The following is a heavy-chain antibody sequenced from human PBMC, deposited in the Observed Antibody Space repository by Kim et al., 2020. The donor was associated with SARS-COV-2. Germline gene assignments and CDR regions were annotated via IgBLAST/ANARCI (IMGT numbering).Heavy chain of an antibody. CDR2: ISWNSGSI. CDR1: GFTFDDYA. CDR3: AKDIGRITMVRGVTEGNAFDI. J-gene: IGHJ3*02. D-gene: IGHD3-10*01. Sequence: GGSLRLSCAASGFTFDDYAMHWVRQAPGKGLEWVSGISWNSGSIGYADSVKDRFTISRDNAKNSLYLQMNSLRAEDTALYYCAKDIGRITMVRGVTEGNAFDIWGQGTMVTVSS. V-gene: IGHV3-9*01.